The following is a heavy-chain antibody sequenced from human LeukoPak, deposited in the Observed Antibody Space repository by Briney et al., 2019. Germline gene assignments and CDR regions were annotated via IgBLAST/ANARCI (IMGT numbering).Heavy chain of an antibody. CDR1: RFTFRSHW. V-gene: IGHV3-7*01. CDR2: INLDGSEK. J-gene: IGHJ3*02. Sequence: GGSLRLSCADSRFTFRSHWMSWVRQAPGKGLEWVANINLDGSEKYYVDSVMGRFAVSRDNAENSLYLQINSLRAEDTAVYFCARDSEKSSSFAFDIWGQGTMVTVSS. CDR3: ARDSEKSSSFAFDI. D-gene: IGHD6-13*01.